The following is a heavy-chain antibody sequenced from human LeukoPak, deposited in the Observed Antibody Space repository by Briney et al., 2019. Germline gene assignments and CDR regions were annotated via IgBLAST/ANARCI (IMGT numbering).Heavy chain of an antibody. Sequence: GGSLRLSCAASGFTFSSYAMHWVRQAPGKGLEWVSGISWNSGSIGYADSVKGRFTISRDNAKNSLYLQMNSLRAEDTALYYCAKGRGYYDYWGQGTLVTVSS. V-gene: IGHV3-9*01. CDR1: GFTFSSYA. J-gene: IGHJ4*02. CDR3: AKGRGYYDY. CDR2: ISWNSGSI. D-gene: IGHD3-22*01.